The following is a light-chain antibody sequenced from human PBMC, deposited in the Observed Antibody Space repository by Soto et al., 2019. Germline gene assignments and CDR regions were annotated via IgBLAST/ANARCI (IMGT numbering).Light chain of an antibody. CDR3: QSFDFSLSGPGV. J-gene: IGLJ1*01. V-gene: IGLV1-40*01. CDR2: SNN. Sequence: QSVLTQPPSVSGAPGQTVTISCTGTTSNFGAVHWYQQLPRTAPKLLISSNNDRPSGVPDRFSGSKSGSSASLAITGLQPEDEADYYCQSFDFSLSGPGVFGTGTKLTVL. CDR1: TSNFGA.